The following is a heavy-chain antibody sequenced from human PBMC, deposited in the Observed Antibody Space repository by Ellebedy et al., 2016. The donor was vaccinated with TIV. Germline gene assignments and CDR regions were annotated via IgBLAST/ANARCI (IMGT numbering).Heavy chain of an antibody. D-gene: IGHD6-13*01. Sequence: SETLSLTCTVSGASIITDTYYWGWIRQPPGKGLEWIGSIYYGGSTYYSASLKSRVTISEDTSKNQFSLKLTSVTAADTAVYYCARRSSYWSALDNWGQGTLVTVSS. CDR3: ARRSSYWSALDN. CDR1: GASIITDTYY. CDR2: IYYGGST. V-gene: IGHV4-39*01. J-gene: IGHJ4*02.